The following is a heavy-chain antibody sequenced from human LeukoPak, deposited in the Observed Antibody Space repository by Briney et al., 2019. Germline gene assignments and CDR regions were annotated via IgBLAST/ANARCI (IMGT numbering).Heavy chain of an antibody. CDR1: GXTFSDYY. J-gene: IGHJ4*02. V-gene: IGHV3-11*05. CDR3: ARVRKPTTRDLRYFDWFSDY. Sequence: GGSLRLSCAASGXTFSDYYTSWIRQAPGKGLEWVSYISSSSSYTNYADSVKGRFTISRDNAKNSLYLQMNSLRAEDTAVYYCARVRKPTTRDLRYFDWFSDYWGQGTLVTVSS. CDR2: ISSSSSYT. D-gene: IGHD3-9*01.